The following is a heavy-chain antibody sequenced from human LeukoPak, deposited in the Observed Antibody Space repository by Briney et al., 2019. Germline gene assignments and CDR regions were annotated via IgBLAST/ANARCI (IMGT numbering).Heavy chain of an antibody. V-gene: IGHV3-30*04. D-gene: IGHD6-19*01. CDR2: ISYDGSNE. CDR1: GFTFSSYG. Sequence: RGSLRLSCAVSGFTFSSYGMNWVRQAPGKGLEWVAGISYDGSNEYYADAVKGRFTISRDNSKNTLYLQMNSLRAEDTAVYYCAKGGQWLADYYFDYWGQGTLVTVSS. J-gene: IGHJ4*02. CDR3: AKGGQWLADYYFDY.